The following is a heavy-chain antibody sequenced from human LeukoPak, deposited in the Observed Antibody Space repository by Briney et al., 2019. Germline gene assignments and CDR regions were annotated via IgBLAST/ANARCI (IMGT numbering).Heavy chain of an antibody. CDR1: GFTVSSNY. Sequence: PGGSPRLSCAASGFTVSSNYMSWVRQAPGKGLEWVSVIYSGGSTYYADSVKGRFTISRHNSKNTLYLQMNSLRAEDTAVYYCARGSDTAPSPERGMDVWGQGTTVTVSS. CDR3: ARGSDTAPSPERGMDV. D-gene: IGHD5-18*01. J-gene: IGHJ6*02. V-gene: IGHV3-53*04. CDR2: IYSGGST.